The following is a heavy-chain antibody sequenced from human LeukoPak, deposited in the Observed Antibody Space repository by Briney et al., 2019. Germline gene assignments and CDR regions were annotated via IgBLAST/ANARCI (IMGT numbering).Heavy chain of an antibody. CDR2: IYYSGST. D-gene: IGHD3-3*01. CDR3: ARYYDFWSGYFDY. V-gene: IGHV4-59*01. J-gene: IGHJ4*02. CDR1: GGSFSGYY. Sequence: SETLSLTCAVYGGSFSGYYWSWIRQPPGKGLEWIGYIYYSGSTNYNPSLKSRVTISVDTSKNQFSLKLSSVTAADTAVYYCARYYDFWSGYFDYWGQGTLVTVSS.